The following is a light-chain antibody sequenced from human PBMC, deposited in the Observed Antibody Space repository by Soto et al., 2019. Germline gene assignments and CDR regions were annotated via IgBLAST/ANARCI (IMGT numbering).Light chain of an antibody. Sequence: EIVLAQSPDTLSLSPGESATLSCRASQSVSSSFLAWYQQKAGQAPRLLIYGASRRATGIPDRFSGSGSGTDFTLTISRLEPEHFAVYYCQQYVSSPWAFGQGTKVEI. J-gene: IGKJ1*01. CDR3: QQYVSSPWA. CDR1: QSVSSSF. V-gene: IGKV3-20*01. CDR2: GAS.